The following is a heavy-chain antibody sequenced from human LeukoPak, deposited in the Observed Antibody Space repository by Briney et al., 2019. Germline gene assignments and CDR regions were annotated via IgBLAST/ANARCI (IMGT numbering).Heavy chain of an antibody. D-gene: IGHD3-22*01. J-gene: IGHJ4*02. CDR2: ISGSGGST. CDR3: AKEELYYYDSSGYSN. CDR1: GFTFSSYA. Sequence: GGSLRLSCAASGFTFSSYAMSWVRQAPGKGLEWVSGISGSGGSTYYADSVRGRFTISRDNSKNTLYLQMNSLRAEDTAVYYCAKEELYYYDSSGYSNWGQGTLVTVSS. V-gene: IGHV3-23*01.